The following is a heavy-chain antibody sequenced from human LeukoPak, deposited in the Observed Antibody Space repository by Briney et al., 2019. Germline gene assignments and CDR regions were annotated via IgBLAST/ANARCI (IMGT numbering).Heavy chain of an antibody. J-gene: IGHJ6*02. CDR2: ISGSGGRT. Sequence: GGSLRLSCAASGFTFSSYVVSWVRQAPGKGLEWVSAISGSGGRTYYADSVKGRFTISRDNYRNMLFLQMNSLRAGDTAVYYCAKDSSSSNYYYGMDVWGQGTTVTVSS. D-gene: IGHD6-19*01. V-gene: IGHV3-23*01. CDR3: AKDSSSSNYYYGMDV. CDR1: GFTFSSYV.